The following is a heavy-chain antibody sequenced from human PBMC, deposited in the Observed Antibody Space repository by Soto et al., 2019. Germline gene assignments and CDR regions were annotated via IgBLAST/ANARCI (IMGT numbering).Heavy chain of an antibody. CDR3: AKYRSWPFRRYCGGDGYFDY. CDR2: ISYDGSNK. Sequence: GGSLRLSCAASGFTFSSYGMHWVRQAPGKGLEWVAVISYDGSNKYYADSVKGRFTISIDNTKNTLYLQMNSLRAEDTAVYYCAKYRSWPFRRYCGGDGYFDYWGQGTLVNVSS. CDR1: GFTFSSYG. V-gene: IGHV3-30*18. J-gene: IGHJ4*02. D-gene: IGHD2-21*02.